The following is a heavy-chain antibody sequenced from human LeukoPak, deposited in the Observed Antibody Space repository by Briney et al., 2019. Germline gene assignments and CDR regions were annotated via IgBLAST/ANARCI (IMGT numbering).Heavy chain of an antibody. J-gene: IGHJ4*02. CDR3: ATLDYGDYDPFDY. CDR2: IYYSGST. Sequence: SETLSLTCTVSGGSISSSSYDWGWIRQPPGKGLERIGSIYYSGSTYYNPSLKSRVTISVDTSKNQFSLKLSSVTAADTAVYYCATLDYGDYDPFDYWGQGTLVTVSS. V-gene: IGHV4-39*01. D-gene: IGHD4-17*01. CDR1: GGSISSSSYD.